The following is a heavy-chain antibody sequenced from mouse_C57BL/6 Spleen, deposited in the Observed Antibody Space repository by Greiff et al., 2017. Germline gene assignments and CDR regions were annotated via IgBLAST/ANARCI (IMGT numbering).Heavy chain of an antibody. J-gene: IGHJ1*03. D-gene: IGHD1-1*01. CDR3: ARDRYYYGSSPYLYFDV. Sequence: EVKLVESEGGLVQPGSSMKLSCTASGFTFSDYYMAWVRQVPEKGLEWVANINYDGSSTYYMDTLKSRFIISRDNAKNILYLQMSSLKSEDTATYYCARDRYYYGSSPYLYFDVWGTGTTVTVSS. CDR1: GFTFSDYY. V-gene: IGHV5-16*01. CDR2: INYDGSST.